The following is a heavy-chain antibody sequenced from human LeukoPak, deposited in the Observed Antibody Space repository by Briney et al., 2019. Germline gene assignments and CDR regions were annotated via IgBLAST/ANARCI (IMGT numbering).Heavy chain of an antibody. J-gene: IGHJ6*03. V-gene: IGHV3-43*02. D-gene: IGHD3-10*01. CDR1: GFTFDGYA. CDR2: ISGDGGGT. CDR3: AKGVPYGSGSYYNPKYYYYMDV. Sequence: GGSLRLFCAASGFTFDGYAMYWVRQAPGKGLEWVSLISGDGGGTYYADSVKGRFTISRDNSKNSLSLQMNSLRTEDTALYYCAKGVPYGSGSYYNPKYYYYMDVWGKGTTVTVSS.